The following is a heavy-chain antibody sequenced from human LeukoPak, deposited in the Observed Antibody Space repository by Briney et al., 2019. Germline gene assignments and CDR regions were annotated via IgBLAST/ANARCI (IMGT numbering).Heavy chain of an antibody. CDR3: AKHSSGTEAKNWFDP. CDR1: GFTFSSYA. CDR2: ISGSGGST. V-gene: IGHV3-23*01. J-gene: IGHJ5*02. Sequence: GGSLRLSCAASGFTFSSYAMSWVRQAPGKGLEWVSAISGSGGSTYYADSVKGRFTISRDNSKNTLYLQMNSLRAEDTAVYYCAKHSSGTEAKNWFDPWGQGTLVTVSS. D-gene: IGHD3-22*01.